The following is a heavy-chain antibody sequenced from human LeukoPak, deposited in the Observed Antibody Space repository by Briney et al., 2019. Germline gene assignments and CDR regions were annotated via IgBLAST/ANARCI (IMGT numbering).Heavy chain of an antibody. CDR3: ARHSYGLDY. D-gene: IGHD2-8*01. V-gene: IGHV5-51*01. CDR2: IYFGDSDT. Sequence: GESLKISCKVSGTNYWIGWVRQRPGKGLEGMGIIYFGDSDTRYSPSFQGQVTISVDKSISTAYLQWSSLKASDTAIYFCARHSYGLDYWGQGTLITVSS. CDR1: GTNYW. J-gene: IGHJ4*02.